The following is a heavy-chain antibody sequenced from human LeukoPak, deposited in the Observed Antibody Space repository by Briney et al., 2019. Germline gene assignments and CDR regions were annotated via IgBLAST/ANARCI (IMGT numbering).Heavy chain of an antibody. Sequence: GESLKISCKGSGYSFTSYWIGWVRQMPGKGLEWMGIIYPGDSDTRYSPSFQGQVTISADKSISTAYLQWSSLKASDTAMYYCATKSRGSYYYYYMDVWGKGTTVTVSS. D-gene: IGHD3-22*01. CDR1: GYSFTSYW. V-gene: IGHV5-51*01. J-gene: IGHJ6*03. CDR3: ATKSRGSYYYYYMDV. CDR2: IYPGDSDT.